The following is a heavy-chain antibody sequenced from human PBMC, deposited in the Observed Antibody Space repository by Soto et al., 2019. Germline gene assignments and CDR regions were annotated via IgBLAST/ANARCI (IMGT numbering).Heavy chain of an antibody. V-gene: IGHV5-10-1*01. CDR1: GYSVTNYW. D-gene: IGHD1-26*01. CDR3: ARRPRWDGSYPAPFDY. Sequence: ESLTTYGKCSGYSVTNYWIILGRQMPGKSLEWMGRIDPSDSYTNYSPSFQGHVTISADKSISTAYLQWRSLKASDTAMYYCARRPRWDGSYPAPFDYWGQGTLVTVSS. CDR2: IDPSDSYT. J-gene: IGHJ4*02.